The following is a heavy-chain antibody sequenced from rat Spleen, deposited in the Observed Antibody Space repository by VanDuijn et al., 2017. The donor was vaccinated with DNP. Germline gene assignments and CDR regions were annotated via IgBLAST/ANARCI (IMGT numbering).Heavy chain of an antibody. CDR3: ARQALYYGYNLWYFDY. CDR2: ISYDGGST. CDR1: GFTFSDHL. Sequence: EVQLVESGGDLVQPGRSLKLSCVASGFTFSDHLMTWIRQAPKKGLEWVATISYDGGSTYYPDSVKGRFTISRDKAKNTLYLQMKSLRSEAMATYYCARQALYYGYNLWYFDYWGQGVMVTVSS. V-gene: IGHV5-22*01. J-gene: IGHJ2*01. D-gene: IGHD1-9*01.